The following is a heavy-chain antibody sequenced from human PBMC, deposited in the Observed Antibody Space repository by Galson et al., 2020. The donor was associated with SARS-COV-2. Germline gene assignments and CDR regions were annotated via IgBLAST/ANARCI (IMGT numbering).Heavy chain of an antibody. D-gene: IGHD2-15*01. CDR3: ARGCSGGSCYSSDAFDI. J-gene: IGHJ3*02. CDR2: IYSGGST. V-gene: IGHV3-66*02. Sequence: GGSLRLACAASGFTVSSNYMSWVRQAPGKGLEWVSVIYSGGSTYYADSVKGRFTISRDNSKNTLYLQMNSLRAEDTAVYYCARGCSGGSCYSSDAFDIWGQGTMVTVSS. CDR1: GFTVSSNY.